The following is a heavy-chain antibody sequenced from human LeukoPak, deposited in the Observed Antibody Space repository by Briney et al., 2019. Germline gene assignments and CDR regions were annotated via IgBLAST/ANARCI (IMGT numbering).Heavy chain of an antibody. V-gene: IGHV1-3*01. Sequence: ASVKVSCKASGYTFTSYAMHWVRQAPGQRLEWMGWINAGNGNTKYSQKFQGRVTITRDTSASTAYMELSSLRSEDTAVYYCARGDVLRFLEWLPYFDYWGQGTLVTVSS. CDR1: GYTFTSYA. D-gene: IGHD3-3*01. J-gene: IGHJ4*02. CDR2: INAGNGNT. CDR3: ARGDVLRFLEWLPYFDY.